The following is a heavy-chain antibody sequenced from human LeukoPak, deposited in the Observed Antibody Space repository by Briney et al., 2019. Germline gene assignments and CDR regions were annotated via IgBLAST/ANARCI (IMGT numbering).Heavy chain of an antibody. CDR1: GFIFNDYD. Sequence: GGSLRLSCVASGFIFNDYDMIWVRQAPGKRLEWVSGIDWNGENTGYGDSVKGRFTISRDNSKNTLYLQMNSLRAEDTAVYYCARASALVLDYWGQGTLVTVSS. J-gene: IGHJ4*02. V-gene: IGHV3-20*04. D-gene: IGHD6-13*01. CDR3: ARASALVLDY. CDR2: IDWNGENT.